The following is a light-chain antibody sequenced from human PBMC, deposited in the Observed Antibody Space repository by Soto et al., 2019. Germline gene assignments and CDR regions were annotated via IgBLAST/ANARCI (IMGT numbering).Light chain of an antibody. CDR2: KAS. V-gene: IGKV1-5*03. Sequence: DIQMTQSPSTLSASVGDRVIITCRASQSITTWLAWYQQKPGKAPKLLTHKASTLESGVPSRFSGSGSGTEFTLTISSLQPDDFAPYYCQPYDGCCWTLGHGTKVEI. CDR3: QPYDGCCWT. J-gene: IGKJ1*01. CDR1: QSITTW.